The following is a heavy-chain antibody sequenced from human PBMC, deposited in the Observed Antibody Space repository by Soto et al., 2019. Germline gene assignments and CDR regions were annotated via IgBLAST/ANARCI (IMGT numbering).Heavy chain of an antibody. CDR2: IYYSGST. V-gene: IGHV4-59*02. J-gene: IGHJ4*02. CDR1: GGSVSSYY. D-gene: IGHD1-26*01. Sequence: PSETLSLTCTVSGGSVSSYYWSWIRQPPGKGLEWIGYIYYSGSTNYNPSLKSRVTISVDTFKNQFSLKLSSVTAADTAVYYCARGELLIDSWGQGTLVTVSS. CDR3: ARGELLIDS.